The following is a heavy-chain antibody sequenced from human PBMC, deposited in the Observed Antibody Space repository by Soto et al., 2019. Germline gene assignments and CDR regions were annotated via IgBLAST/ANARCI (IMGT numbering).Heavy chain of an antibody. CDR1: GGSISSNNYY. CDR3: ARASYYFDY. D-gene: IGHD6-6*01. CDR2: IYYSGST. Sequence: SETLSLTCTVSGGSISSNNYYWGWIRQPPGKGLEWIGYIYYSGSTNYNPSLKSRVTISVDTSKNQFSLKLSSVTAADTAVYYCARASYYFDYWGQGTLVTVSS. J-gene: IGHJ4*02. V-gene: IGHV4-61*05.